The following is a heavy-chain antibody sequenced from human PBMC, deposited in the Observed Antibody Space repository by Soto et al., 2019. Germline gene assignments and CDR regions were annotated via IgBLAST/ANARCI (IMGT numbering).Heavy chain of an antibody. Sequence: SQTLSLTCAISGDSVSSNSAAWNWIRQSPSRGLEWLGRTYYRSKWYKEYAASVRSRITINPDTSKNQFSLQLNSVSPEDTAVYYCVRTVGWLDPWGQGILVTSP. D-gene: IGHD2-15*01. CDR3: VRTVGWLDP. CDR1: GDSVSSNSAA. V-gene: IGHV6-1*01. CDR2: TYYRSKWYK. J-gene: IGHJ5*02.